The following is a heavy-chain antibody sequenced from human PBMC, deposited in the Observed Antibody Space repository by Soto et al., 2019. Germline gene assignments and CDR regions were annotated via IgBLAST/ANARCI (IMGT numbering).Heavy chain of an antibody. CDR2: TRNKANSYTT. CDR1: GFIFSDHY. D-gene: IGHD1-26*01. Sequence: EVQLVESGGGLVQPGGSLRLSCAASGFIFSDHYMDWVRQAPGKGLEWVGRTRNKANSYTTEYAASVKGRFTISRDDSKNSLHLQMNSLKTEDTAVYYCARGSGSYSLVSDPWGQGTLVTVSS. CDR3: ARGSGSYSLVSDP. J-gene: IGHJ5*02. V-gene: IGHV3-72*01.